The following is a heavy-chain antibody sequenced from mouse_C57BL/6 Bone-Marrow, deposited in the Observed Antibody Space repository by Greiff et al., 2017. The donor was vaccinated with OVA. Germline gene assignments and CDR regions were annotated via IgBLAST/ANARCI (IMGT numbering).Heavy chain of an antibody. D-gene: IGHD2-3*01. CDR2: IYPGNSDT. CDR3: TRDFDGYPYYAMDY. J-gene: IGHJ4*01. Sequence: VHVKQSGTVLARPGASVKMSCKTSGYTFTSYWMHWVKQRPGKGLEWIGAIYPGNSDTSYNQKFKGKAKLTAVTSASTAYMELSSLTNEDSAVYYCTRDFDGYPYYAMDYWGQGTSVTVSS. V-gene: IGHV1-5*01. CDR1: GYTFTSYW.